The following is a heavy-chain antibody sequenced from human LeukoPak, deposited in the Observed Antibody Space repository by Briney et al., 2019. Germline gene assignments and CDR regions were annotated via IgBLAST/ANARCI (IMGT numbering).Heavy chain of an antibody. CDR2: IYYSGST. D-gene: IGHD2/OR15-2a*01. CDR1: GGSISSGGYY. CDR3: ARDSTTEFDY. Sequence: SQTLSLTCTASGGSISSGGYYWSWIRQHPGKGLERIGYIYYSGSTYYNPSLKSRVTISVDTSKNQFSLKLSSVTAADTAVYYCARDSTTEFDYWGQGTLVTVSS. V-gene: IGHV4-31*03. J-gene: IGHJ4*02.